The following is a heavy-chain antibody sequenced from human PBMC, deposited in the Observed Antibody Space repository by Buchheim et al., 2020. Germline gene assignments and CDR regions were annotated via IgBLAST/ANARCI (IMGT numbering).Heavy chain of an antibody. D-gene: IGHD6-19*01. CDR3: ATSSGWWKIDN. CDR1: GGSISSANW. Sequence: QVQLQESGPGLVEPSGSLSLTCAVSGGSISSANWWTWVRQPPGKGLEWIGEIYHSGNTNYNPSLKSRVSISVDKSKNPFSLRLSSVTAADTAVYYCATSSGWWKIDNWGQGTL. CDR2: IYHSGNT. V-gene: IGHV4-4*02. J-gene: IGHJ4*02.